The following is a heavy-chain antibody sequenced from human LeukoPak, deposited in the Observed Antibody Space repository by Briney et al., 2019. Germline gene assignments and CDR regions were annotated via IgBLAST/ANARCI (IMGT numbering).Heavy chain of an antibody. CDR2: ISGSGSII. J-gene: IGHJ4*02. V-gene: IGHV3-48*03. CDR1: GFTFSSYE. Sequence: GGSLRLSCAASGFTFSSYEMNWVRLAPGRGLEWVSHISGSGSIIYYADSVKGRFTISRDNAKNSLYLQMNSLRAEDTAVYYCARNRYHSGQGFFDYWGQGTLVTVSS. CDR3: ARNRYHSGQGFFDY. D-gene: IGHD6-19*01.